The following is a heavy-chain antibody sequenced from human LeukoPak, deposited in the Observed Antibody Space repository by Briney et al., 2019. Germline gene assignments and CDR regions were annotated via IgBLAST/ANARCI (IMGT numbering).Heavy chain of an antibody. Sequence: SETLSLTCTVSGGSISSYYWSWIRQPPGKGLEWIGYIYYSGSTNYNPSLKSRVTISVDTSKNQFSLKLSSVTAADTAVYYCARDGGRRSEYGWFDPWGQGTLVTVSS. CDR2: IYYSGST. D-gene: IGHD2-15*01. CDR1: GGSISSYY. V-gene: IGHV4-59*01. J-gene: IGHJ5*02. CDR3: ARDGGRRSEYGWFDP.